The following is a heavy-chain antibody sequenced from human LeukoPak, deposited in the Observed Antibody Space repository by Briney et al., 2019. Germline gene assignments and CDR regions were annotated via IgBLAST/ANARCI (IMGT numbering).Heavy chain of an antibody. Sequence: EPSETLSLTCTVSGGSISSGGYYWSWIRQPPGKGLEWIGYIYHSGSTYYNPSLKSRVTISVDRSKNQFSLKLSSVTAADTAVYYCARDRRDGDVPYYFDYWGQGTLVTVSS. CDR3: ARDRRDGDVPYYFDY. CDR2: IYHSGST. CDR1: GGSISSGGYY. V-gene: IGHV4-30-2*01. J-gene: IGHJ4*02.